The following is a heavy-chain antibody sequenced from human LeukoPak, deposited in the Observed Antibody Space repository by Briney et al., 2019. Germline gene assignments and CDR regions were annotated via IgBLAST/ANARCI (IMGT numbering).Heavy chain of an antibody. J-gene: IGHJ4*02. V-gene: IGHV4-30-4*08. Sequence: PSETLSLTCSVSGGSISSGDSYWSWIRQPPGKGLEWIGYIYNSGTTYYRPSLKSRLIISADTSKNQFSLRLSSMTAADTAVYYCARGVSIPTTPKFDYWGQGTLVTVSS. CDR3: ARGVSIPTTPKFDY. CDR1: GGSISSGDSY. D-gene: IGHD2-15*01. CDR2: IYNSGTT.